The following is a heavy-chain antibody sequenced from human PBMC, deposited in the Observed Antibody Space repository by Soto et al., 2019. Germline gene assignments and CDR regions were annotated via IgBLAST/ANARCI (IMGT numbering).Heavy chain of an antibody. CDR2: INAGNGNT. D-gene: IGHD2-15*01. Sequence: QVQLVQSGAEVKKPGASVKVSCKASGYTFTSYAMHWVRQAPGQRLEWMGCINAGNGNTKYSQQFQRRVTITRDTSASTAYRELSSLRSEDTAVYYCARGPGGPDGPGDYLGQGTLVTVS. V-gene: IGHV1-3*01. CDR1: GYTFTSYA. J-gene: IGHJ4*02. CDR3: ARGPGGPDGPGDY.